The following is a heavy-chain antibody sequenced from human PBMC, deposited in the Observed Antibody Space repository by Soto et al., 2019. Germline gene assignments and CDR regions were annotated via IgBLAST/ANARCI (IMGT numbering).Heavy chain of an antibody. J-gene: IGHJ4*02. D-gene: IGHD4-17*01. V-gene: IGHV1-69*01. CDR3: ARDASDYGDPPYFDY. Sequence: QVQLVQSGAEVEKPGSSVMLSCKAYGGTFTSYAISWVRQAPGQGLEWMGGIIPIFGTANYAQKFQGRVTITADESTSTAYMELNSLRFEDTGVYSCARDASDYGDPPYFDYWGQGTLVTVSS. CDR2: IIPIFGTA. CDR1: GGTFTSYA.